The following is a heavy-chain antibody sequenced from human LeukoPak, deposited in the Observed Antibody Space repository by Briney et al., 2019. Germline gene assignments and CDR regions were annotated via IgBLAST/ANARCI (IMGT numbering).Heavy chain of an antibody. CDR2: IHYSGST. V-gene: IGHV4-59*01. Sequence: SETLSLTCSVSGGSISGYYWSWIRQPPGKGLEWIGYIHYSGSTHYNPSLKSRVTISVDTSQNQFSLKLTSVTPADTAVYYCARTAKYYYGSETYYFFDYWGQGTLVTVSS. CDR3: ARTAKYYYGSETYYFFDY. J-gene: IGHJ4*02. D-gene: IGHD3-10*01. CDR1: GGSISGYY.